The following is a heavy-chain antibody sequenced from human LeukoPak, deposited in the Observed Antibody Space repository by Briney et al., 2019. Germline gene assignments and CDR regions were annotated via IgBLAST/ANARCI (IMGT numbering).Heavy chain of an antibody. CDR3: ARAGRWELLTDDY. J-gene: IGHJ4*02. V-gene: IGHV1-8*01. Sequence: ASVTVSCKASGYTFTSYDINWVRQATGQGLEWMGWMNPNSGNTGYAQKFQGRVTMTRNTSISTAYMELSSLRSEDTAVYYCARAGRWELLTDDYWGQGTLVTVSS. CDR1: GYTFTSYD. CDR2: MNPNSGNT. D-gene: IGHD1-26*01.